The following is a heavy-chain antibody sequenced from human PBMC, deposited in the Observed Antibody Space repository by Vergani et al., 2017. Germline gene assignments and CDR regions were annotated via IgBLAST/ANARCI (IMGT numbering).Heavy chain of an antibody. D-gene: IGHD4-17*01. J-gene: IGHJ6*02. CDR3: ATPQTVTTGGMEV. V-gene: IGHV1-69-2*01. Sequence: EVQLVQSGAEVKKPGATMKISCKVSGYTFTDHYRHWVKQAPGKGLEWMGLVDPEDGETIYAEKFKGRVTIAADTSTDTAHLELSSLRSEDTAVYYCATPQTVTTGGMEVWGQGTMVIVSS. CDR2: VDPEDGET. CDR1: GYTFTDHY.